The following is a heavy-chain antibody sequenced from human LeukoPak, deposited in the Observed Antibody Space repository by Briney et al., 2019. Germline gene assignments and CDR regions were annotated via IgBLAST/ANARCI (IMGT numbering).Heavy chain of an antibody. CDR3: ARYGYYYDSSGYYYIRY. J-gene: IGHJ4*02. CDR1: GYTFTSYG. CDR2: ITTYNGNT. D-gene: IGHD3-22*01. V-gene: IGHV1-18*01. Sequence: EASVKVSCKASGYTFTSYGISWVRQAPGQGLEWMGWITTYNGNTDYAQKLQGRVTMTTDTSTSTAYMELRSLRSDDTAVYYCARYGYYYDSSGYYYIRYWGQGTLVTVSS.